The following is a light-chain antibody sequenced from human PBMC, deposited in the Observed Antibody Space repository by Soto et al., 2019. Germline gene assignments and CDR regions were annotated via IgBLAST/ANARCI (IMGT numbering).Light chain of an antibody. CDR3: SSYTSRSTPV. Sequence: QSVLTQPACVSGCPGQSITISCAGTSSDIGAYNFVSWYQQHPGKVPKLIIYEVSHRPSGVSDRFSGSKSGNMASLTISGLQPDDESDYYCSSYTSRSTPVFGGGTKVTVL. CDR1: SSDIGAYNF. V-gene: IGLV2-14*01. CDR2: EVS. J-gene: IGLJ2*01.